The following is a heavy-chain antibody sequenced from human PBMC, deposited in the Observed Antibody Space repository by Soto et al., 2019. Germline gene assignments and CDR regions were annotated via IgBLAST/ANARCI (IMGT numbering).Heavy chain of an antibody. J-gene: IGHJ4*02. Sequence: QVQVVEAGGGVVQSGRSLRLSCEASGFTFSIFGFHWVRQAPGKGLEWVAVISYDGSQTYYGDAVKGRFTISRDDSKNTLYLQMNSLRAEDTAVYYCAKDRTTVAPTTTHYWGQGTLVTVSS. D-gene: IGHD4-4*01. CDR1: GFTFSIFG. V-gene: IGHV3-30*18. CDR2: ISYDGSQT. CDR3: AKDRTTVAPTTTHY.